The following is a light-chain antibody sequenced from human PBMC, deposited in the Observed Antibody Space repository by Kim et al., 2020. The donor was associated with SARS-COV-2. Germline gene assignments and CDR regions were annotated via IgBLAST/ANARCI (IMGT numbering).Light chain of an antibody. CDR3: HSRESSNNHL. J-gene: IGLJ3*02. CDR1: GRGMKD. Sequence: VALGKTVRTACEGAGRGMKDARWYKKKQGQAPVLVIYRKNNRPSGIPDRVSGSSSGNTASLTITGAQAEDEADYYCHSRESSNNHLFGGGTQLTVL. CDR2: RKN. V-gene: IGLV3-19*01.